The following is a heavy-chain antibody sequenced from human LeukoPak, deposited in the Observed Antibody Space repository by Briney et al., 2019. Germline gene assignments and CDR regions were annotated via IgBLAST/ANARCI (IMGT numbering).Heavy chain of an antibody. Sequence: SETLSLTCTVSGGSISSGSYYWSWIRQPAGKGLEWIGRICTSGSTNYNPSLKSRVTISVDTSKDQFSLKLSSVTAADTAVYYCARSLLSGSYFGWFDPWGQGTLVTVSS. CDR3: ARSLLSGSYFGWFDP. V-gene: IGHV4-61*02. D-gene: IGHD1-26*01. CDR2: ICTSGST. CDR1: GGSISSGSYY. J-gene: IGHJ5*02.